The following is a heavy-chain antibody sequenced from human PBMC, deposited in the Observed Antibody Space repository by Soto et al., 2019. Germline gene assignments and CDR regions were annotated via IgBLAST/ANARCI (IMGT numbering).Heavy chain of an antibody. D-gene: IGHD2-21*01. CDR3: ARGGISHWAYFYYMDV. J-gene: IGHJ6*03. CDR2: INHLGSI. CDR1: GGSLSDYF. Sequence: SETLSLTCVVSGGSLSDYFWSWIRQPPGMALEWIGEINHLGSINYNPSLKSRVTMSVDTSKNQFSLTLNSVTAADTATYYCARGGISHWAYFYYMDVWDRGATVTVSS. V-gene: IGHV4-34*01.